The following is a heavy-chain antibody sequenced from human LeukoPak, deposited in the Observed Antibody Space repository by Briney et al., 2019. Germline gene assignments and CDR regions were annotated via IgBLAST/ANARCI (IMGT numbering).Heavy chain of an antibody. Sequence: GGYLRLSCAASGFTFSSYGMHRVRQAPGKGLEWVAVISYDGSNKYYADSVKGRFTISRDNSKNTLYLQMNSLRAEDTAVYYCAKDRSITMVRGVMRDWGQGTLVTVSS. J-gene: IGHJ1*01. CDR3: AKDRSITMVRGVMRD. V-gene: IGHV3-30*18. CDR2: ISYDGSNK. D-gene: IGHD3-10*01. CDR1: GFTFSSYG.